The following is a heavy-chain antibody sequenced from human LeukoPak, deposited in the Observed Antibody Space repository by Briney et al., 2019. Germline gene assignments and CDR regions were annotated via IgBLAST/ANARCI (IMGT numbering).Heavy chain of an antibody. J-gene: IGHJ6*02. D-gene: IGHD3-10*01. CDR2: IYYSGST. Sequence: SQTLSLTCTVSGGSISRGDYYWSWIRQPPGKGLEWIGYIYYSGSTYYNPSLKSRVTISVDTSKNQFSLKLSSVTAAATAVYYCARDLYGSGGLRRVDVWGQATTVTVSS. CDR3: ARDLYGSGGLRRVDV. V-gene: IGHV4-30-4*01. CDR1: GGSISRGDYY.